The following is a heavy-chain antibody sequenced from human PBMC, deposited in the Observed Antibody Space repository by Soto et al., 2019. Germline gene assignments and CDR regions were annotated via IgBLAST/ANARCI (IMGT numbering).Heavy chain of an antibody. Sequence: EVQLVESGGGLVQPGRSLRLSCVASGFTFDDYGLHWVRQTPEKGLEWVSSITWNSGSVFYADSVKGRFTISRDNAKNSLYLRMNGLRVEDTARYYCAKDNRGYDTDAFNFWGKGTMVTVSS. D-gene: IGHD5-12*01. V-gene: IGHV3-9*01. CDR1: GFTFDDYG. CDR3: AKDNRGYDTDAFNF. CDR2: ITWNSGSV. J-gene: IGHJ3*01.